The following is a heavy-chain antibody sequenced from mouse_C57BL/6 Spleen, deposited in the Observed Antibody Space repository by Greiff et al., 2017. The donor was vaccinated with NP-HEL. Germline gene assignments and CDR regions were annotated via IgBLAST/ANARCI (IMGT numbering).Heavy chain of an antibody. CDR1: GFSLTSYA. CDR2: IWTGGGT. J-gene: IGHJ4*01. D-gene: IGHD1-1*01. Sequence: QVQLKESGPGLVAPSQSLSIPCTVSGFSLTSYAISWVRQPPGKGLEWLGVIWTGGGTNYNSALKSRLSISKDNSKSQVFLKMNSLQTDDTARYYCARNWAVKGYYAMDYWGQGTSVTVSS. V-gene: IGHV2-9-1*01. CDR3: ARNWAVKGYYAMDY.